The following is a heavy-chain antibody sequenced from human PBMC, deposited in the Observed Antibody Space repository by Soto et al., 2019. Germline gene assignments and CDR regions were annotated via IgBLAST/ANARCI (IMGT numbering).Heavy chain of an antibody. CDR3: VKEFRQYGDYPNCFDA. V-gene: IGHV3-30*18. CDR1: GFTFSATG. D-gene: IGHD2-21*02. J-gene: IGHJ5*02. Sequence: QVQLVESWGCVVQPGRSLRLSCSASGFTFSATGMHWVRQAPGKGLEWVALISFDGRSRYYAEYVKGRFSTSRDNANNIVSLQMNSLRDDDTAVYYCVKEFRQYGDYPNCFDAWGQGTLVTVSS. CDR2: ISFDGRSR.